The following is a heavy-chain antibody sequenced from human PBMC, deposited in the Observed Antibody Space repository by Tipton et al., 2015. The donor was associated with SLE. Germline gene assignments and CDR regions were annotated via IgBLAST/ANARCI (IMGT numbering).Heavy chain of an antibody. Sequence: TLSLTCTVPGDSFSSGSSSWNWVRQPAGKGLEWIGLIYSSGITNYNPSLKSRVTITVDTSKNQFSLKLSSVTAADTAVYYCSRAPRYYYDSSYFDYWGQGTLVTVSS. CDR1: GDSFSSGSSS. J-gene: IGHJ4*02. CDR2: IYSSGIT. V-gene: IGHV4-61*02. D-gene: IGHD3-22*01. CDR3: SRAPRYYYDSSYFDY.